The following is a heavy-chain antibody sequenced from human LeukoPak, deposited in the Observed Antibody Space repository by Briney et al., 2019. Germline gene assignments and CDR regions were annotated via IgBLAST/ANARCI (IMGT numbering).Heavy chain of an antibody. D-gene: IGHD2/OR15-2a*01. CDR1: GGSFSGYY. CDR3: ARSNRPVSKDAFDI. J-gene: IGHJ3*02. Sequence: TLSLTCAVYGGSFSGYYWSRIRQPPGKALEWLVRIDWDDDKYYSTSLKTRLTISKDTSKNQVVLTMTNMDPVDTATYYCARSNRPVSKDAFDIWGQGTMVTVSS. CDR2: IDWDDDK. V-gene: IGHV2-70*11.